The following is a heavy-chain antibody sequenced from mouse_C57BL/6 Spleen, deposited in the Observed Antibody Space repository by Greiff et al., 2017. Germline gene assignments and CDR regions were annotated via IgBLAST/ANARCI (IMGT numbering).Heavy chain of an antibody. J-gene: IGHJ2*01. CDR3: ARHVGTGSYFDY. CDR2: ISSGGSYT. V-gene: IGHV5-6*02. D-gene: IGHD4-1*01. CDR1: GFTFSSYG. Sequence: EVMLVESGGDLVKPGGSLKLSCAASGFTFSSYGMSWVRQTPDKRLEWVATISSGGSYTYYPDSVKGRFPISRDNAKNTLYLQMSSLKSEDTAMYYCARHVGTGSYFDYWGQGTTLTVSS.